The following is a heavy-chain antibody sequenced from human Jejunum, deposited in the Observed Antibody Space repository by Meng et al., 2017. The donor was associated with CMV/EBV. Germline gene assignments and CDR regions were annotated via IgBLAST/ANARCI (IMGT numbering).Heavy chain of an antibody. D-gene: IGHD3-10*01. CDR2: ISSYNGNT. CDR1: GYSFASYG. V-gene: IGHV1-18*01. Sequence: GYSFASYGMSWVRQAPGQGLEWMGWISSYNGNTNYAQKFQGRVTMTTDTSTSTAYMDLRSLRFDDTAVYYCARGHYYHFYYYMDVWGQGTKVTVSS. CDR3: ARGHYYHFYYYMDV. J-gene: IGHJ6*02.